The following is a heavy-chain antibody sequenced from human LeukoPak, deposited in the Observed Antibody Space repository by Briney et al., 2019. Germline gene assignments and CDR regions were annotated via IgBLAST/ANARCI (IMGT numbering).Heavy chain of an antibody. J-gene: IGHJ4*02. CDR3: ARDTRSIAAAGHDY. D-gene: IGHD6-13*01. CDR2: INPNSGGT. V-gene: IGHV1-2*06. CDR1: GYTFTGYY. Sequence: GASVKVSCRASGYTFTGYYMHWVRQAPGQGLEWMGRINPNSGGTNYAQKFQGRVTMTRDTSISTAYMELSRLRSDDTAVYYCARDTRSIAAAGHDYWGQGTLVTVSS.